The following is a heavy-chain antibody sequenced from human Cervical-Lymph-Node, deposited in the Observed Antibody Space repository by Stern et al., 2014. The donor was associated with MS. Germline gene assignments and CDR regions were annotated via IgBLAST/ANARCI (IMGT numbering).Heavy chain of an antibody. CDR3: AGGGGDNWFDP. V-gene: IGHV1-69*06. CDR2: VIPFVGTS. CDR1: GG. D-gene: IGHD3-16*01. J-gene: IGHJ5*02. Sequence: QVQLVQSGAEVKKPGSSVKISCKSSGGISWVRQAPGQGLEWMGGVIPFVGTSNYAQKFQGRVTITADTSTNTTYLEVPSLQPEDAAVYYWAGGGGDNWFDPWGQGTLVTVSS.